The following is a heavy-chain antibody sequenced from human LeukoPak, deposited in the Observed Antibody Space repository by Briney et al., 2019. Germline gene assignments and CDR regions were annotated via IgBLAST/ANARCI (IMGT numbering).Heavy chain of an antibody. J-gene: IGHJ3*02. D-gene: IGHD6-25*01. CDR3: AKGRGIAARDAFDI. CDR1: GFTFSSYG. CDR2: IRYDGSNK. Sequence: GGSLRLSCAASGFTFSSYGMHWVRQAPGKGLEWVAFIRYDGSNKYYADSVKGRFTVSRDNSKNTLYLQMNSLRAEDTAIYYCAKGRGIAARDAFDIWGQGTMVTVSS. V-gene: IGHV3-30*02.